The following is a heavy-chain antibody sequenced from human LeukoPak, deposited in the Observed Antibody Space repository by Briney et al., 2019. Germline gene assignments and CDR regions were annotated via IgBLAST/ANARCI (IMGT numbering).Heavy chain of an antibody. CDR1: GGSISSYY. J-gene: IGHJ4*02. D-gene: IGHD6-19*01. Sequence: SETLSLTCTVSGGSISSYYWSWIRQPPGKGLEWIGYIYYSGSTNYNPSLKSRVTISVDTSKNQFSLKLSSVTAADTAVYYCARGGSGWYYYFDYWGQGTLVTVSS. CDR2: IYYSGST. CDR3: ARGGSGWYYYFDY. V-gene: IGHV4-59*01.